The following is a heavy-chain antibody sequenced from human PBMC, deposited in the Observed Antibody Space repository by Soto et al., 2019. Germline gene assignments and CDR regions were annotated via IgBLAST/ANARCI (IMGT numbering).Heavy chain of an antibody. D-gene: IGHD2-15*01. J-gene: IGHJ3*02. Sequence: PGGSLRLSCAASGFTFSTYSMNWVRQAPGKGLEWVSYISSGSSTIYYADSVKGRFTISRDNAKNSLYLQMNSLRAEDTAVYYCAREIGKDIVVVVAAADAFDIWGQGTMVTVSS. CDR1: GFTFSTYS. CDR2: ISSGSSTI. V-gene: IGHV3-48*04. CDR3: AREIGKDIVVVVAAADAFDI.